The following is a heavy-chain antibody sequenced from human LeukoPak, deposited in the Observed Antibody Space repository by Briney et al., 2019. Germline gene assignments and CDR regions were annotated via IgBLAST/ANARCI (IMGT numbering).Heavy chain of an antibody. Sequence: ASVKVSCKASGYTFTSYYMHCVRQAPGQGLEWMGVINPSGGSTGYAQKFQDRVTMTRDTSTGTVYMELSSLRFEDTAVYYCARSTSVTTRGGWYFDLWGRGTLVTVSS. CDR1: GYTFTSYY. V-gene: IGHV1-46*01. CDR2: INPSGGST. D-gene: IGHD4-17*01. CDR3: ARSTSVTTRGGWYFDL. J-gene: IGHJ2*01.